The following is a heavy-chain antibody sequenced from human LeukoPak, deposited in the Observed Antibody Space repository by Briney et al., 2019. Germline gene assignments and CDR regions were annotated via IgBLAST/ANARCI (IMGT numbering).Heavy chain of an antibody. Sequence: SETLSLTCTVSGGSISSYYWSWIRQPPGKGLEWIGYIYYSGSTNYNPSLKSRVTISADTSKNQFSLKLSSVTAADTAVYYCARVHSGWYYFDYWGQGTLVTVSS. V-gene: IGHV4-59*01. D-gene: IGHD6-19*01. CDR1: GGSISSYY. CDR3: ARVHSGWYYFDY. CDR2: IYYSGST. J-gene: IGHJ4*02.